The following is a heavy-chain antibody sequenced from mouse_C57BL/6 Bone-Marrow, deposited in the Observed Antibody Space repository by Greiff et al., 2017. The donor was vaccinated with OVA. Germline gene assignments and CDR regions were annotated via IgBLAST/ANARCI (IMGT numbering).Heavy chain of an antibody. D-gene: IGHD4-1*01. J-gene: IGHJ4*01. V-gene: IGHV14-3*01. CDR1: GFNIENTY. CDR2: IDPANGNT. CDR3: ARQLTGYYAMDY. Sequence: EVQLQQSVAELVRPGASVKLSCTASGFNIENTYMHWVKQRPEQGLEWIGRIDPANGNTKYAPKFQGKATITADTSSNTAYLQLSSLTSEDTAIYYCARQLTGYYAMDYWGQGTSVTVSS.